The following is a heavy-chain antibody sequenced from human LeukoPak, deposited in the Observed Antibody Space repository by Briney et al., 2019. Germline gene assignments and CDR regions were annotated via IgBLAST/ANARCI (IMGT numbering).Heavy chain of an antibody. J-gene: IGHJ5*02. Sequence: GASVKVSCKASGYTFTGYYMHWVHQAPGQRLEWVGWINAGNGNTKYSQKFQGRVTITRDTSASTAYMELSSLRSEDTAVYYCARDTASDYVWGSYRRWFDPWGQGTLVTVSS. CDR2: INAGNGNT. CDR3: ARDTASDYVWGSYRRWFDP. V-gene: IGHV1-3*01. D-gene: IGHD3-16*02. CDR1: GYTFTGYY.